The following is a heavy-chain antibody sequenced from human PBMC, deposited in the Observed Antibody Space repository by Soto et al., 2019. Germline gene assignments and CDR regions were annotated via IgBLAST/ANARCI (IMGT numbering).Heavy chain of an antibody. Sequence: SETLSLTCTVSGGSISSYYWSWIRQPPGKGLEWIGYIYYSGSTNYNPSLKSRVTISVDTSKNQFSLKLSSVTAADTAVYYCASAHSYYDFWSGYYYYFDYWGQGTLVTVSS. J-gene: IGHJ4*02. CDR3: ASAHSYYDFWSGYYYYFDY. CDR2: IYYSGST. V-gene: IGHV4-59*01. CDR1: GGSISSYY. D-gene: IGHD3-3*01.